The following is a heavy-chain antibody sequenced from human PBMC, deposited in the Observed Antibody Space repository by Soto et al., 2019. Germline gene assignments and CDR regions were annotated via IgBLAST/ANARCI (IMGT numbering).Heavy chain of an antibody. D-gene: IGHD7-27*01. CDR2: IYYSGST. Sequence: SETLSLTCTVSGGSISSYYWSWIRQPPGKGLEWIGYIYYSGSTNYNPSLKSRVTISVDTSKNQFSLKLSSVTAADTAVYYCARHRVVWGSQYYFDYWGQGTLVTVSS. J-gene: IGHJ4*02. CDR3: ARHRVVWGSQYYFDY. V-gene: IGHV4-59*08. CDR1: GGSISSYY.